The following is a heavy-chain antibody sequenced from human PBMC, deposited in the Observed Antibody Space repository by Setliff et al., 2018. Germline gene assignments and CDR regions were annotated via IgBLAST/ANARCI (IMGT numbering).Heavy chain of an antibody. D-gene: IGHD3-22*01. V-gene: IGHV1-69*13. CDR1: GGTFRTDG. CDR3: ARDTRDKYDSSGYYLSFDS. CDR2: IIPVFGTA. Sequence: SVKVSCKASGGTFRTDGFNWVRQAPGQGLEWMGRIIPVFGTAKYVQKFQGRVTISADESARTAYIEMTSLTFEDTAVYYCARDTRDKYDSSGYYLSFDSWGRGTLVTVSS. J-gene: IGHJ4*02.